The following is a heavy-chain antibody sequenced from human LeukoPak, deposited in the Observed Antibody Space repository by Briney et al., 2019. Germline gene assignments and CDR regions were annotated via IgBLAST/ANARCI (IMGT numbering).Heavy chain of an antibody. CDR2: IKQDGSEK. D-gene: IGHD1-26*01. CDR3: ARDSGDY. Sequence: GGSLRLSCAASGFTFSSHWMSWVRQAPGKGLEWVANIKQDGSEKYYVDSVKGRFTISRDNAKNSLYLQMNSLRAEDTAVYYCARDSGDYWGQGTLVTVSS. V-gene: IGHV3-7*01. J-gene: IGHJ4*02. CDR1: GFTFSSHW.